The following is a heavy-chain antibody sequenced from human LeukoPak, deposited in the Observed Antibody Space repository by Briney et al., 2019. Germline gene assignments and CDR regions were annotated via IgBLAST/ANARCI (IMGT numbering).Heavy chain of an antibody. Sequence: GGSRRLSCAVSGFTFSGYAMSWVRQAPGKGLEWVSVIYSGGSTYYADSVKGRFTISRDSSKNTLYLQMNSLRAEDTAVYYCARDSLGMSTLDSWGQGTLVTVSS. V-gene: IGHV3-53*01. D-gene: IGHD5/OR15-5a*01. J-gene: IGHJ4*02. CDR3: ARDSLGMSTLDS. CDR1: GFTFSGYA. CDR2: IYSGGST.